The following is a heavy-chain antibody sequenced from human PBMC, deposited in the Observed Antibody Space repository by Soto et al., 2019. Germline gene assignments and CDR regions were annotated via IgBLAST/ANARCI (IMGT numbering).Heavy chain of an antibody. CDR3: GGGPGSSEWGVSDYDMDV. J-gene: IGHJ6*02. Sequence: QVQLVQSGAEVKKPGTSVKVACTFSSYDINWVRQAAGQRPAWMARMNPNSGETRYAQKFQARVTMTRDTSKFTAYMGLSNLGSKDRAVYYCGGGPGSSEWGVSDYDMDVWDQGTTVTVSS. V-gene: IGHV1-8*01. CDR1: FSSYD. D-gene: IGHD6-25*01. CDR2: MNPNSGET.